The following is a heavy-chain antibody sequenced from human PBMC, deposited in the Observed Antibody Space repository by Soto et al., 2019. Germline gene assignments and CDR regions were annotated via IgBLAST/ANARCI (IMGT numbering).Heavy chain of an antibody. CDR3: ARGRVVVVVAAKYYYYGMDV. V-gene: IGHV4-34*01. Sequence: VQLQQWGAGLLKPSEPLSLTCAVDGGYFSGYYWSWIRQPPGQGLEWIGEINHSGSTNYNPSLKSRVTISVDTSKNQFSLKLSSVTAADTSVYYCARGRVVVVVAAKYYYYGMDVWGQGTTVTVSS. CDR1: GGYFSGYY. D-gene: IGHD2-15*01. J-gene: IGHJ6*02. CDR2: INHSGST.